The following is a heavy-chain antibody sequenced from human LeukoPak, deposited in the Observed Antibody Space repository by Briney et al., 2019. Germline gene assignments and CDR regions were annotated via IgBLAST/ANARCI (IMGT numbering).Heavy chain of an antibody. CDR2: INHSGST. D-gene: IGHD2-2*02. J-gene: IGHJ4*02. V-gene: IGHV4-34*01. CDR1: GGSFSGYY. CDR3: ARGEDVVVPAAILGGALDY. Sequence: PSETLSLTCAVYGGSFSGYYWSWIRQPPGKGLEWIGEINHSGSTNYNPSLKSRVTIPVDTSKNQFSLKLSSVTAADTAVYYCARGEDVVVPAAILGGALDYWGQGTLVTVSS.